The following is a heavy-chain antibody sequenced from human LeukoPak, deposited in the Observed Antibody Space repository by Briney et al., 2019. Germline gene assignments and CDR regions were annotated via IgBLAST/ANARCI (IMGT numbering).Heavy chain of an antibody. D-gene: IGHD1-1*01. CDR2: INHSGGT. CDR1: GGSFSGYY. V-gene: IGHV4-34*01. Sequence: SETLSLTCAVYGGSFSGYYWSWIRQPPGKGLEWIGEINHSGGTNYNPSLKSRVTISVDTSKNQFSLKLSSVTAADTAVYYCARPGTGTRRGYYFDYWGQGTLVTVSS. J-gene: IGHJ4*02. CDR3: ARPGTGTRRGYYFDY.